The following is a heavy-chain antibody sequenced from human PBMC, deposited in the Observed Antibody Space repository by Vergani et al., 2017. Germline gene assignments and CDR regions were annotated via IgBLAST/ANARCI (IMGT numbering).Heavy chain of an antibody. CDR2: IYYSGST. V-gene: IGHV4-30-4*01. J-gene: IGHJ6*03. CDR1: GGSISSGDYY. D-gene: IGHD2-15*01. CDR3: ARVVVADTGRYYYYYYMDV. Sequence: QVQLQESGPGLVKPSQTLSLTCTVSGGSISSGDYYWSWIRQPPGKGLEWIGYIYYSGSTYYNPSLKSRVTISVDTSNNQFSLKLSSVTAADTAVYYCARVVVADTGRYYYYYYMDVWGKGTTVTVSS.